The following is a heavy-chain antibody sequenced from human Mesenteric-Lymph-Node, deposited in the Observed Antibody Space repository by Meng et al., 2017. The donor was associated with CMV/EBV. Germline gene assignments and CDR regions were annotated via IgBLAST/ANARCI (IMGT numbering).Heavy chain of an antibody. CDR1: GGSVSSGSYY. CDR2: FYYRGST. CDR3: ARGLAAVAGYSDY. V-gene: IGHV4-61*03. D-gene: IGHD6-19*01. Sequence: SETLSLTCTVSGGSVSSGSYYWSWIRQPPGKGLEWIGYFYYRGSTNYNPSLKSRLTISVDTSKNHFSLKLSSVTAADTAVYYCARGLAAVAGYSDYWGQGTLVTVSS. J-gene: IGHJ4*02.